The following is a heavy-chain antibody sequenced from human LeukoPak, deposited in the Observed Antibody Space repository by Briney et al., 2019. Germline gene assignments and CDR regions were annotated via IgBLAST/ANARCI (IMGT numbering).Heavy chain of an antibody. V-gene: IGHV3-23*01. CDR2: ISGSGGST. D-gene: IGHD2-8*01. Sequence: GGPLRLSCAASGFTFSSYAMSWVRQAPGKGLEWVSAISGSGGSTYYADSVKGRFTISRDNSKNTLYLQMNSLRAEDTAVYYCAKSIGYCTNGVCYPFDYWGQGTLVTVSS. CDR3: AKSIGYCTNGVCYPFDY. CDR1: GFTFSSYA. J-gene: IGHJ4*02.